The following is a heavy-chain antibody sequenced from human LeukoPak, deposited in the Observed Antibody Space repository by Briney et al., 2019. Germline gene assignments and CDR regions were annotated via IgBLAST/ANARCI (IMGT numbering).Heavy chain of an antibody. CDR3: ARGDYGGTSLSFDY. Sequence: GGSLRLSCAASGFTFSSYDMHWVRQATGKGLEWVSSIGTAGDTYYSGSVKGRFTISRDRGKNSLYLQMNSLRVGDTAVYYCARGDYGGTSLSFDYWGQGALVTVSS. J-gene: IGHJ4*02. V-gene: IGHV3-13*01. D-gene: IGHD4-23*01. CDR2: IGTAGDT. CDR1: GFTFSSYD.